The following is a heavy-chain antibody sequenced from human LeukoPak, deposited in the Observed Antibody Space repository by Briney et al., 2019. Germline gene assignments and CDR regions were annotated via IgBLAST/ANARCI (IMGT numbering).Heavy chain of an antibody. CDR2: ISWNSGSI. V-gene: IGHV3-9*01. CDR3: AKGRDGYNTVDH. CDR1: GFTFADYA. D-gene: IGHD5-12*01. Sequence: GGSLRLSCAASGFTFADYAMPWVRQGPGKGLEWVSGISWNSGSIGYADSVRGRFTISRDSAKNSLYLQMNSLRAEDTALYYCAKGRDGYNTVDHWGQGTLVTVSS. J-gene: IGHJ4*02.